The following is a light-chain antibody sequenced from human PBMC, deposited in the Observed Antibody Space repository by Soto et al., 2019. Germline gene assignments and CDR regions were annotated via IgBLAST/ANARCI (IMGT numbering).Light chain of an antibody. CDR3: QNGWS. CDR2: DAS. J-gene: IGKJ1*01. V-gene: IGKV1-5*01. CDR1: QSINKW. Sequence: DPQITQSPSPSSAYVEDLVTITCRASQSINKWLAWYQQKPGKPPKFLIYDASILKSGVPSRFSGSGFGTEFTLTVSIPQPDDFATYYCQNGWSFGQGTKVDIK.